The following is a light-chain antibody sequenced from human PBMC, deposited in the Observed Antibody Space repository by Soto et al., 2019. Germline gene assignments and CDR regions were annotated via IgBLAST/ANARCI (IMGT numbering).Light chain of an antibody. CDR2: EAS. CDR3: QQRSNLLT. J-gene: IGKJ4*01. V-gene: IGKV3-11*01. Sequence: EIVLTQSPATLSLSPGERATLSCRASQSVSSYLAWYQQKPGQAPRLLIYEASNRATGIPARFSGSGSGTDFTLTSRRLEPEDFAVYYCQQRSNLLTFGGGTKVEIK. CDR1: QSVSSY.